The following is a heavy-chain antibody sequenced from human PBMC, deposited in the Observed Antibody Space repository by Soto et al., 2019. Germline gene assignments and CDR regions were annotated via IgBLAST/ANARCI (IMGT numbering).Heavy chain of an antibody. CDR1: GFTFSSYW. Sequence: GGSLRLSCAASGFTFSSYWMHWVRQAPGTGLIWVSRINTDGSGTTYADSVRGRFTISRDNAKNTVYLQMNSLRAEDTAVYYCAKVGPMIVVVAIPSPHDYWGQGTLVTVSS. D-gene: IGHD3-22*01. CDR3: AKVGPMIVVVAIPSPHDY. J-gene: IGHJ4*02. V-gene: IGHV3-74*01. CDR2: INTDGSGT.